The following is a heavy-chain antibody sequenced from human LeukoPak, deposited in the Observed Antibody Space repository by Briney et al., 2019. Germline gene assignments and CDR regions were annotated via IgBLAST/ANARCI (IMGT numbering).Heavy chain of an antibody. Sequence: GGSLRLSCAASGFTFSSYAMSWVRQAPGKGLEWVSAISGSGGSTYYADSVKGRFTISRDNSKNTLYLQMNSLRAEDTAVYYCAKAYCSSTSCSPSYWGQGTLVTVSS. CDR2: ISGSGGST. D-gene: IGHD2-2*01. V-gene: IGHV3-23*01. CDR3: AKAYCSSTSCSPSY. CDR1: GFTFSSYA. J-gene: IGHJ4*02.